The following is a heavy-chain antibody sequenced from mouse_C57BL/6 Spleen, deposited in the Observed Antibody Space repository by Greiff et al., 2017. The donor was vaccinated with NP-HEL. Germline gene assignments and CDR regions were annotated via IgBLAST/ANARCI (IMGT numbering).Heavy chain of an antibody. Sequence: QVQLQQPGAELVRPGSSVKLSCKASGYTFTSYWMDWVKQRPGQGLEWIGNIYPSDSETHYNQKFKDKATLTVDKSSSTAYMQLSSLTSEDSAVYYWARGGPKGLDYWGQGTTLTVSS. V-gene: IGHV1-61*01. CDR2: IYPSDSET. J-gene: IGHJ2*01. CDR3: ARGGPKGLDY. CDR1: GYTFTSYW.